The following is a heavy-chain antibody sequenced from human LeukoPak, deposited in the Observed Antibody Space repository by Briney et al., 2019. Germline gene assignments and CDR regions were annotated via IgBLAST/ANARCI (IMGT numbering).Heavy chain of an antibody. CDR3: AKGLRLWFGELSWFDP. V-gene: IGHV3-30*02. CDR1: GFTFSSYG. CDR2: IRYDGSNK. D-gene: IGHD3-10*01. J-gene: IGHJ5*02. Sequence: PGGSLRLSCAASGFTFSSYGMHWVRQAPGKGLEWVAFIRYDGSNKYYADSVKGRFTISRDNSKNTLYLQMNSLRAEDTAVYYCAKGLRLWFGELSWFDPWGQGTLVTVSS.